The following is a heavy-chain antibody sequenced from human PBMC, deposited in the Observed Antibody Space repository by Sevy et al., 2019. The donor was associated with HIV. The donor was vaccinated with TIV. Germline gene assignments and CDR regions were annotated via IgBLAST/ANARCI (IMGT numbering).Heavy chain of an antibody. CDR2: IKSNSDGGTT. D-gene: IGHD3-10*01. CDR1: GFSLETFW. CDR3: ATAPGTGY. J-gene: IGHJ4*02. V-gene: IGHV3-15*01. Sequence: GGSLRLSCAASGFSLETFWIHWVRQAPGKGPEWVGRIKSNSDGGTTDYAAPLEGRFTMSRDDSENKIYLQINNLKIEDTAVYYCATAPGTGYWGQGTLVTVSS.